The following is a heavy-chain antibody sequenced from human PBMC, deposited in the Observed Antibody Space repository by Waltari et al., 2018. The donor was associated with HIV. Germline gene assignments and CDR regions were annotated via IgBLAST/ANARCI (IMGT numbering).Heavy chain of an antibody. CDR1: GFTFRSSW. V-gene: IGHV3-74*01. D-gene: IGHD2-15*01. CDR3: ARGTYFSGDSCSHNSYYFDA. Sequence: EVQLVESGGGLVQPGGSLRRACAASGFTFRSSWMHWVRQVQGTGLGGVGRIKTEWSGTTDAESVKGLFTTSRDNAKNTLSLQMNRLGADDTAVYYCARGTYFSGDSCSHNSYYFDAWGQGTLVTVSS. CDR2: IKTEWSGT. J-gene: IGHJ4*02.